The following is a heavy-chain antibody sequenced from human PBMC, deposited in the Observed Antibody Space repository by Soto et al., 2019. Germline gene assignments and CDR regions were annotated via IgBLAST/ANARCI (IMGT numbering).Heavy chain of an antibody. Sequence: QVQLQQWGAGLLKPSETLSLTCAVYGGSFSGYYWSWIRQPPGKGLEWIGEINHSGSTSYNPSLKSLVTISVDRSKNQFSLKMSPVTAADTAVYYCARGWRQQLVRTMYYFDDWGQGTLVTVSS. D-gene: IGHD6-6*01. CDR2: INHSGST. J-gene: IGHJ4*02. V-gene: IGHV4-34*01. CDR3: ARGWRQQLVRTMYYFDD. CDR1: GGSFSGYY.